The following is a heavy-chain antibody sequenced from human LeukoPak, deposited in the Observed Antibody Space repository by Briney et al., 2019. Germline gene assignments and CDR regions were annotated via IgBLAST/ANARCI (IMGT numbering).Heavy chain of an antibody. V-gene: IGHV3-48*03. D-gene: IGHD3-10*02. CDR2: ISSSGSTI. CDR1: GFSFSNYE. J-gene: IGHJ6*04. CDR3: AELGITMIGGV. Sequence: PGGSLRLSCAASGFSFSNYEMNWVRQAPGKGLEWVSYISSSGSTIYYADSVKGRFTISRDNAKNSLYLQMNSLRAEDTAVYYCAELGITMIGGVWGKGTTVTISS.